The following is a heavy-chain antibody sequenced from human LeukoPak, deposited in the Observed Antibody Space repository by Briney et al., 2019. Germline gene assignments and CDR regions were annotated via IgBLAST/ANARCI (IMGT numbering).Heavy chain of an antibody. D-gene: IGHD6-19*01. Sequence: SETLSLTCTVSGGSISSSSYYWGWIRQPPGKGLEWIGSIYYSGSTYYNPSLKSRVTISVDTSKNQFSLKLSSVTAADTAVYYCARAHMAVAAPFDYWGQGTLVTVSS. CDR2: IYYSGST. J-gene: IGHJ4*02. CDR1: GGSISSSSYY. CDR3: ARAHMAVAAPFDY. V-gene: IGHV4-39*07.